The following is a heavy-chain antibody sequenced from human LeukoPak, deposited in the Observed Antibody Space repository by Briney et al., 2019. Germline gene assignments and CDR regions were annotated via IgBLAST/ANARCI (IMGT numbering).Heavy chain of an antibody. D-gene: IGHD6-19*01. CDR1: GFTFSSYA. J-gene: IGHJ4*02. CDR2: ISYDGSNK. CDR3: ARQYRGWYLGY. V-gene: IGHV3-30*04. Sequence: GRSLRLSCAASGFTFSSYAMHWVRQAPGKGLEWGAVISYDGSNKYYADSVKGRFTISRDNSKNTLYLQMNSLRAEDTAVYYCARQYRGWYLGYWGQGTLVTVSS.